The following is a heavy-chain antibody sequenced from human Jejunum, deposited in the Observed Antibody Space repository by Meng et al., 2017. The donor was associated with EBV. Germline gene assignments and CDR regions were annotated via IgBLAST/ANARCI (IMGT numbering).Heavy chain of an antibody. CDR2: YNTGTGNP. CDR3: ASDISTATFGY. CDR1: GYTFSRYA. D-gene: IGHD2-21*02. V-gene: IGHV7-4-1*02. J-gene: IGHJ4*02. Sequence: QELLVQSGCQLKTPGASVKVSSKAFGYTFSRYAMNWVRQAPRQGLGWMGWYNTGTGNPAYAQSFTGRFVLSLDTSVSTAYLQISSLKAEDTAVYYCASDISTATFGYWGQGTLVTVSS.